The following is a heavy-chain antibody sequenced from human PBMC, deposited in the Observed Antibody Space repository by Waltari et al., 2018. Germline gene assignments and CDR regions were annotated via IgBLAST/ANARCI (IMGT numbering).Heavy chain of an antibody. CDR1: GYTFSGYY. V-gene: IGHV1-2*06. J-gene: IGHJ4*03. D-gene: IGHD7-27*01. CDR3: ARGNWGYFFDY. Sequence: QVQLVQSGAEVRKPGASVKVSCETSGYTFSGYYIHWVRQAPGQGPEWMGRIIPNSGGTSYAQKCQGRVTMTRDTSITTAYMELRSLTSDDTAVYYCARGNWGYFFDYWGQGTTVTVSS. CDR2: IIPNSGGT.